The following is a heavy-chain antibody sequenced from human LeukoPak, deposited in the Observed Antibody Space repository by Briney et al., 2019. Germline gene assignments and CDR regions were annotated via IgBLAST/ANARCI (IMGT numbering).Heavy chain of an antibody. V-gene: IGHV3-33*06. Sequence: GRSLRLSCAASGFTFSSYGMHWVRQAPGRGLDWVAVIWYDGSNKYYADSVKGRFTISRDNSKNTLYLQMNSLRAEDTAVYYCAKDGSSSWYLLPLDYWGQGTLVTVSS. CDR2: IWYDGSNK. CDR3: AKDGSSSWYLLPLDY. J-gene: IGHJ4*02. D-gene: IGHD6-13*01. CDR1: GFTFSSYG.